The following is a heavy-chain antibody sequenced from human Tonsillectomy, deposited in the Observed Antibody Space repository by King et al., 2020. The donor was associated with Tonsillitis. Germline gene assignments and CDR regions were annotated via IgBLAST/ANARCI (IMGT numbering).Heavy chain of an antibody. J-gene: IGHJ6*02. Sequence: VTLKESGPVLVKPTETLTLTCTVSGFSLSNARMGVSWIRQPPGKALEWLAHIFSSDEKSYRTFLKSRLTISKDTSKSQVVLTMTNMDPVDTATYYCARIQALKTPTDWVYGMDVWGQGTTVTVSS. CDR3: ARIQALKTPTDWVYGMDV. D-gene: IGHD3-9*01. CDR1: GFSLSNARMG. CDR2: IFSSDEK. V-gene: IGHV2-26*01.